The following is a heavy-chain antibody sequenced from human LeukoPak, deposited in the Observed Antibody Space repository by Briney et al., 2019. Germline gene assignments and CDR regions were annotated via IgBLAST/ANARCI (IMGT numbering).Heavy chain of an antibody. V-gene: IGHV4-61*02. D-gene: IGHD3-22*01. Sequence: PSQTLSLTCTVSGGSISSGSYYWSWIWQPAGKGLEWIGRIYGSGSSNYNPSLRRRVTISVDTSKNQFSLKLSSVTAADTAVYYCARARNYYDSSDYYYEGDAFDIWGQGTMVTVSS. J-gene: IGHJ3*02. CDR1: GGSISSGSYY. CDR2: IYGSGSS. CDR3: ARARNYYDSSDYYYEGDAFDI.